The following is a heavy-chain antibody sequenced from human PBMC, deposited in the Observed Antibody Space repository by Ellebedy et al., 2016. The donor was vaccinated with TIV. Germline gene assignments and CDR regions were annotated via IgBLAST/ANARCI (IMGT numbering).Heavy chain of an antibody. CDR1: GYTFTSYA. Sequence: ASVKVSCXASGYTFTSYAMHWVRQAPGQRLEWMGWINAGNGNTKYSQKFQGRVTITRDTSASTAYMELSSLRSEDTAVYYCARDYDFWSGYYGYYYYGMDVWGQGTTVTVSS. J-gene: IGHJ6*02. CDR3: ARDYDFWSGYYGYYYYGMDV. V-gene: IGHV1-3*01. CDR2: INAGNGNT. D-gene: IGHD3-3*01.